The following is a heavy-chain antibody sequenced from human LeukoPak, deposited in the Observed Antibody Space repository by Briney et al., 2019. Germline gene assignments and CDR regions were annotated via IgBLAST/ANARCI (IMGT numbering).Heavy chain of an antibody. CDR1: GFSFSDYA. V-gene: IGHV3-64*04. CDR3: TKGGGKPLALWAMDL. Sequence: GGSLRLSCVTSGFSFSDYAMHWVRQAPGKGLEYVSAITSNGGSTFYANSVKGRFTISRDNSKNTLYLQMNSLRAEDTAIYYCTKGGGKPLALWAMDLWGQGTMVTVSS. CDR2: ITSNGGST. D-gene: IGHD3-16*01. J-gene: IGHJ3*01.